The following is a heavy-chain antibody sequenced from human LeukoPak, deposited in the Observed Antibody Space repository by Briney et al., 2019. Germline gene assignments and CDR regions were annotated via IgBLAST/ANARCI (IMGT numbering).Heavy chain of an antibody. J-gene: IGHJ4*02. CDR1: GGFINSYY. D-gene: IGHD5-12*01. Sequence: SETLSLTCTVSGGFINSYYWSWIRQPPGKGLEWIGYIFYSGNTNYNPSLKSRVTISVDTSKNQFSLKLSSVIAADTAVYYCARGGSSGYDPFDYWGQGTLVTVSS. CDR2: IFYSGNT. CDR3: ARGGSSGYDPFDY. V-gene: IGHV4-59*01.